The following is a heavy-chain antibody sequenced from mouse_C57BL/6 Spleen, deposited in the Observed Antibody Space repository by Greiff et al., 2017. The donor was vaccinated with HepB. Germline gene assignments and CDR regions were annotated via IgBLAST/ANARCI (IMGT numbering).Heavy chain of an antibody. Sequence: EVQLQQPGPELVKPGASVKIPCKASGYTFTDYNMDWVKQSHGKSLEWIGDIHPNNGGTIYNQKFKGKATLTVDKSSSTAYMELRSLTSEDTAVYYCARKVYYYGFYAMDYWGQGTSVTVSS. CDR3: ARKVYYYGFYAMDY. D-gene: IGHD1-1*01. CDR1: GYTFTDYN. J-gene: IGHJ4*01. CDR2: IHPNNGGT. V-gene: IGHV1-18*01.